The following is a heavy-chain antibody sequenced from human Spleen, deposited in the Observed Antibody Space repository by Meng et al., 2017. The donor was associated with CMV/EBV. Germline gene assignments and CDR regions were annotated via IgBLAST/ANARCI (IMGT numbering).Heavy chain of an antibody. D-gene: IGHD7-27*01. V-gene: IGHV1-2*02. CDR1: GYIFSDYG. CDR2: IHPHRGDT. CDR3: ARDNNWGPDY. Sequence: ASVKVSCKASGYIFSDYGIGWVRQAPGQGLEWMGWIHPHRGDTNYAQQFQGRVTLTRDTSINTGYMELTRLTSDDTAVYYCARDNNWGPDYWGQGTLVTVSS. J-gene: IGHJ4*02.